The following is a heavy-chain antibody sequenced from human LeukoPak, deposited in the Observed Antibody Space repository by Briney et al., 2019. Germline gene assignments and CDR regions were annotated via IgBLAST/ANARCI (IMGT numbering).Heavy chain of an antibody. CDR1: GYTFTGYY. Sequence: ASVKVSCKASGYTFTGYYMHWARQAPGQGLEWMGWINPNSGGTNYAQKFQGRVTMTRDTSISTAYMELSRLRSDDTAVYYCARNRDGAVTTNWYFDLWGRGTLVTVSS. J-gene: IGHJ2*01. D-gene: IGHD4-17*01. CDR3: ARNRDGAVTTNWYFDL. CDR2: INPNSGGT. V-gene: IGHV1-2*02.